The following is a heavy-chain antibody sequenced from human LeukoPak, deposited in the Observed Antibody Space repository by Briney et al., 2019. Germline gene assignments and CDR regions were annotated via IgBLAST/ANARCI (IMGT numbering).Heavy chain of an antibody. J-gene: IGHJ4*02. CDR3: ARVSRWGDSSGYYLLAPAYPAFDY. D-gene: IGHD3-22*01. Sequence: SETLSLTCAVYGGSFSGYYWSWIRQPPGKGLEWIGEINHSGNTNYNPSLKSRVTISVDTSKNQFSLKLSSVTAADTAVYYCARVSRWGDSSGYYLLAPAYPAFDYWGQGTLVTVSS. V-gene: IGHV4-34*01. CDR1: GGSFSGYY. CDR2: INHSGNT.